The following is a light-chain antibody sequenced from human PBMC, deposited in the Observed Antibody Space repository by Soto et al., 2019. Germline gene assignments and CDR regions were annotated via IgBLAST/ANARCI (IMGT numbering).Light chain of an antibody. CDR1: QSVSSN. J-gene: IGKJ1*01. Sequence: EIVMTQSPATLSVSPGERATLSCRASQSVSSNLAWYQQKPGQAPRLLIYGASSRATGIPDRFSGSGSGAEFTLTITGLQPEDIATYSCQHYDSFWSFGQGTKVDIK. CDR2: GAS. CDR3: QHYDSFWS. V-gene: IGKV3D-15*01.